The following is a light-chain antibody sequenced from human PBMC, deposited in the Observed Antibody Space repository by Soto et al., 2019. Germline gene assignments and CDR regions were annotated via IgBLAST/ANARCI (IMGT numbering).Light chain of an antibody. V-gene: IGKV1-5*03. CDR2: KAS. CDR3: QQYNSYPLT. J-gene: IGKJ4*01. Sequence: DIQMTQSPSTLSASVGDRITITCRASQSISSWLAWYQQKPGKAPNLLIYKASTLGSGVPSRFSGGGSGTDFSLTSSSLQPDDFATYYCQQYNSYPLTFGGGTKVEIK. CDR1: QSISSW.